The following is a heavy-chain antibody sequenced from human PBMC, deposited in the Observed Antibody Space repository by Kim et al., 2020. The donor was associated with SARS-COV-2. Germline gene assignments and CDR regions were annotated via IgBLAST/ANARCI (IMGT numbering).Heavy chain of an antibody. CDR1: GYTFTGYY. V-gene: IGHV1-2*06. D-gene: IGHD3-16*01. CDR3: ARDLPPTYDYVWGSYGMDV. J-gene: IGHJ6*02. CDR2: INPNSGGT. Sequence: ASVKVSCKASGYTFTGYYMHWVRQAPGQGLEWMGRINPNSGGTNYAQKFQGRVTMTRDTSISTAYMELSRLRSDDTAVYYCARDLPPTYDYVWGSYGMDVWGQGTTVTVSS.